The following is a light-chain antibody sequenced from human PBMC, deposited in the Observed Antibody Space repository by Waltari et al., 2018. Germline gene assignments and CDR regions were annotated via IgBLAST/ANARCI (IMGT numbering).Light chain of an antibody. CDR3: QKDDFLPAT. J-gene: IGKJ1*01. V-gene: IGKV3-20*01. Sequence: EIVLTQSPGTLSLSPGERATLSCRASQGVGKYLAWYQQRPGQAPRLLLYHASIRATGIPDRFSGSGYGTDFSLTISRLEPEDVAVYYCQKDDFLPATFGQGTTVEIK. CDR1: QGVGKY. CDR2: HAS.